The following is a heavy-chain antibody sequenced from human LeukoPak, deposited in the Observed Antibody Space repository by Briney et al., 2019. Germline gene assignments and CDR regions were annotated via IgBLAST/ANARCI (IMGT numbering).Heavy chain of an antibody. CDR3: AKDLFDSSGYYYYYYYYGMDV. J-gene: IGHJ6*02. CDR1: GFTFSSYA. Sequence: GGSLRLSCAASGFTFSSYAMSWGRQAPGKGLEWVSAISGSGGSTYYADSVKGRFTISRDNSKNTLYLQMNSLRAEDTAVYYCAKDLFDSSGYYYYYYYYGMDVWGQGTTVTVSS. D-gene: IGHD3-22*01. CDR2: ISGSGGST. V-gene: IGHV3-23*01.